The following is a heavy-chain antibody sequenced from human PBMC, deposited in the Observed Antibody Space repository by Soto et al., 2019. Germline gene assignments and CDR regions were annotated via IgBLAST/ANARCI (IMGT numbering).Heavy chain of an antibody. V-gene: IGHV4-4*02. CDR2: VFHSGSM. J-gene: IGHJ6*03. CDR3: ARARVYYLDV. CDR1: SGSVSDSNW. Sequence: SETLSLTCAVSSGSVSDSNWWSWVRQPPGKGLEWIGEVFHSGSMNYNPSLKSRLTISVDKSKNQLSLRLRSVTAADTAVYYCARARVYYLDVWGKGTTVTVSS.